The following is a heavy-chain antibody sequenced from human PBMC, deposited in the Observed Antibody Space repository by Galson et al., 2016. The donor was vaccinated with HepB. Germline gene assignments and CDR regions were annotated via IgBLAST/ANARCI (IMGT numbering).Heavy chain of an antibody. J-gene: IGHJ6*03. Sequence: SETLSLTCSVSGASISGTEYYWGWIRQPPGRGLEWIGSIYSSEGTYYNPSLKSRVTISVDTSKNQFSLRLNSVTAADTGVYYRATGIVVAGKYYYYYMDVWGKGTTVTVSS. CDR3: ATGIVVAGKYYYYYMDV. CDR1: GASISGTEYY. D-gene: IGHD6-19*01. V-gene: IGHV4-39*01. CDR2: IYSSEGT.